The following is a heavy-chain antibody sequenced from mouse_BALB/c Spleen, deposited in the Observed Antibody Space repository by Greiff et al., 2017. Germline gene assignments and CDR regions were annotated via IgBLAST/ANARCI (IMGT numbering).Heavy chain of an antibody. V-gene: IGHV3-2*02. D-gene: IGHD2-2*01. CDR1: GYSITSDYA. J-gene: IGHJ3*01. CDR2: ISYSGST. Sequence: EVKLQESGPGLVKPSQSLSLTCTVTGYSITSDYAWNWIRQFPGNKLEWIGYISYSGSTSYNPSLKSRISITRDTSKNQFFLQLNSVTTEDTATYYCARGGGGLRRETWFAYWGQGTLVTVSA. CDR3: ARGGGGLRRETWFAY.